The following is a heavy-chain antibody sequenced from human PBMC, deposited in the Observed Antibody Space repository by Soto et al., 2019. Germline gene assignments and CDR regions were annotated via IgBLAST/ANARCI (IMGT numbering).Heavy chain of an antibody. CDR2: ISGSGGST. V-gene: IGHV3-23*01. Sequence: GGSLRLSCAASGFTFSSYAMSWVRQAPGKGLEWVSAISGSGGSTYYADSVKGRFTISRANSKNTLYLQMNSLRAEDTAVYYCAKPLYSSSSVEGFDYWGQGTLVTVSS. J-gene: IGHJ4*02. CDR3: AKPLYSSSSVEGFDY. D-gene: IGHD6-6*01. CDR1: GFTFSSYA.